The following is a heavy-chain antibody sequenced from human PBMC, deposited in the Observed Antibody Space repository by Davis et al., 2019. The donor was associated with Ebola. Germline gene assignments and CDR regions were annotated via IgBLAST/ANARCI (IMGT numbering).Heavy chain of an antibody. D-gene: IGHD2/OR15-2a*01. Sequence: ESLKISCKGSGYSFPIYWIAWVRQMPGKGLEWMGIIYPGDSDTRYSPSFQGQVTISADKSITTAYLQWSSLKASDTAMYYCARHLSRYYYYYMDVWGKGTTVTVSS. CDR3: ARHLSRYYYYYMDV. V-gene: IGHV5-51*01. J-gene: IGHJ6*03. CDR2: IYPGDSDT. CDR1: GYSFPIYW.